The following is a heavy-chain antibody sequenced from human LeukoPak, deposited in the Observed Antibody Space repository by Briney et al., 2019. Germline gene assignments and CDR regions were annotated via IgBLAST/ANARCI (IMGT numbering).Heavy chain of an antibody. CDR1: GGSIISTSFY. CDR2: IYHSGST. D-gene: IGHD3-22*01. CDR3: ARLYYDSRGYYWFDR. Sequence: SETLSLTCTVSGGSIISTSFYWGWIRQPPGKGLAWLGSIYHSGSTYDDPSLKSRVTISVDRSKNQFSLKLSSVTAADTAVYYCARLYYDSRGYYWFDRWGQGTLVTVSS. J-gene: IGHJ5*02. V-gene: IGHV4-39*01.